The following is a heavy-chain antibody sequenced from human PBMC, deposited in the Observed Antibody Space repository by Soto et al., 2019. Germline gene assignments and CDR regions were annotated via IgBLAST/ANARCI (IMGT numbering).Heavy chain of an antibody. V-gene: IGHV3-74*01. Sequence: EVQLVESGGGLVQPGGSLRLSCAASGFTFSSYWMHWVRQAPGKGLVWVSRINSDGSNTNYADSVKGRFTISRDNAKNTLYMTMNSLRAEDTAVYYCTRSGSSPYYYGMDVWGQGTTVTVSS. CDR2: INSDGSNT. CDR1: GFTFSSYW. D-gene: IGHD6-6*01. CDR3: TRSGSSPYYYGMDV. J-gene: IGHJ6*02.